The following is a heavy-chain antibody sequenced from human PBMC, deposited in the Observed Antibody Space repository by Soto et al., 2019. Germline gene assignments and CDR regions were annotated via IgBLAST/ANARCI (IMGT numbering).Heavy chain of an antibody. CDR3: AKVLYGDYEWGGFDY. CDR2: ISGSGGST. CDR1: GFTFSSYA. J-gene: IGHJ4*02. V-gene: IGHV3-23*01. D-gene: IGHD4-17*01. Sequence: VGSLRLSCAASGFTFSSYAMSWVRQAPGKGLEWVSAISGSGGSTYYADSVKGRFTISRDNSKNTLYLQMNSLRAEDTAVYYCAKVLYGDYEWGGFDYWGQGTLVTVSS.